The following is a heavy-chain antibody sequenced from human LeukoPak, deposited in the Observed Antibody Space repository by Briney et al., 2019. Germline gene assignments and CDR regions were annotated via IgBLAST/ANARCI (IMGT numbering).Heavy chain of an antibody. Sequence: GGSLRLSCAASGFTLSSYGMHWVRQAPGKGLEWVAFIRYDGSNKYYADSVKGRFTISRDNSKNTLYLQMNSLRAEDTAVYYCARDWGRYFDYWGQGTLVTVSS. J-gene: IGHJ4*02. V-gene: IGHV3-30*02. CDR1: GFTLSSYG. D-gene: IGHD3-16*01. CDR3: ARDWGRYFDY. CDR2: IRYDGSNK.